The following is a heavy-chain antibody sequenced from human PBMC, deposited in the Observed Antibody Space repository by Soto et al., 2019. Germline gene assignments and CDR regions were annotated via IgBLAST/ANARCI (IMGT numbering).Heavy chain of an antibody. CDR1: GFTFDDYT. J-gene: IGHJ6*02. V-gene: IGHV3-43*01. CDR2: ISWDGGST. D-gene: IGHD5-12*01. Sequence: GGSLRLSCAASGFTFDDYTMHWVRQAPGKGLEWVSLISWDGGSTYYADSVKGRFTISRDNSKNSLYLQMNSLRTEDTALYYCAKDILVATRYYYYGMDVWGQGTTVTVSS. CDR3: AKDILVATRYYYYGMDV.